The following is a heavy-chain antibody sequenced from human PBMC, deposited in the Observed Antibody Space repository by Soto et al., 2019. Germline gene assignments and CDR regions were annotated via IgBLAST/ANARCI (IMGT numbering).Heavy chain of an antibody. J-gene: IGHJ3*02. Sequence: GGSLRLSCAASGFTFSSYAMSWVRQAPGKGLEWVSAISGSGGSTYYADSVKGRFTISRDNSKNTLYLQMNSLRAEDTAVYYCAKDGYCTNAVCFPDAFDIWGQGTMVTVSS. CDR3: AKDGYCTNAVCFPDAFDI. V-gene: IGHV3-23*01. CDR1: GFTFSSYA. CDR2: ISGSGGST. D-gene: IGHD2-8*01.